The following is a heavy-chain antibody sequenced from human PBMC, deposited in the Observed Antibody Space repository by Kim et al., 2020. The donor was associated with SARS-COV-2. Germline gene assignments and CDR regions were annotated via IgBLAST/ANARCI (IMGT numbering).Heavy chain of an antibody. J-gene: IGHJ2*01. V-gene: IGHV4-39*01. CDR3: ARHLYGYSSTYWYFDL. Sequence: SETLSLTCTVSGGSISSSSYYWGWIRQPPGKGLEWIGSIYYSGSTYYNPSLKSRVTISVDTSKNQFSLKLSSVTAADTAVYYCARHLYGYSSTYWYFDLWGRGTLVTVSS. CDR2: IYYSGST. D-gene: IGHD6-13*01. CDR1: GGSISSSSYY.